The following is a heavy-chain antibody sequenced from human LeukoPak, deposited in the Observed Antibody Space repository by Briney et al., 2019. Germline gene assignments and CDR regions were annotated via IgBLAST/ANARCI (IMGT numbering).Heavy chain of an antibody. V-gene: IGHV4-61*02. CDR2: IYTSGST. CDR1: GGSISSGSYY. J-gene: IGHJ5*02. CDR3: ARWTLREFWFDP. D-gene: IGHD3-10*01. Sequence: SETLSLTCTVSGGSISSGSYYWRWIRQPAGKGLEWIGRIYTSGSTNYNPSLKSRVTISVDTSKNQFSLKLSSVTAADTAVYYCARWTLREFWFDPWGQGTLVTVSS.